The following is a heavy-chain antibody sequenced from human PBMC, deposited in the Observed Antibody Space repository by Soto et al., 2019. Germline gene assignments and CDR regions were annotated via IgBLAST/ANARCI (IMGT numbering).Heavy chain of an antibody. V-gene: IGHV4-39*01. CDR3: ARHVSRHGDCLFDY. D-gene: IGHD2-21*02. J-gene: IGHJ4*02. Sequence: QLQLQESGPGLVKPSETLSLTCSVSGGSISRSLSYWGWIRQPPGKGLEWIGSIYYSGTTYYKPSLESRVTISLDASKNQFSLKLTSVTAADRAVYYFARHVSRHGDCLFDYWGQGTLVTVSS. CDR2: IYYSGTT. CDR1: GGSISRSLSY.